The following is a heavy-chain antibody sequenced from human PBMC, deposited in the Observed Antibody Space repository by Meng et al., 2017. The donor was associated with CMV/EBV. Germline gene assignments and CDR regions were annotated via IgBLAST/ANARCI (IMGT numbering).Heavy chain of an antibody. CDR2: INSDGSST. CDR1: GFTFSSYW. J-gene: IGHJ4*02. V-gene: IGHV3-74*01. D-gene: IGHD3-16*02. CDR3: ARDTYYDYVWGSYRTFDY. Sequence: GESLKISCAASGFTFSSYWMHWVRQAPGKGLVWVSRINSDGSSTSYADSVKGRFTISRDNAKNTLYLQMNSLRAEDTAVYYCARDTYYDYVWGSYRTFDYWGKGTLVTVSS.